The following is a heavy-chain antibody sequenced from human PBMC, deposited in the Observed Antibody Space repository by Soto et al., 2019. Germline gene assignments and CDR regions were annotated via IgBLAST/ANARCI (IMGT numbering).Heavy chain of an antibody. CDR2: TRNKANSYTT. CDR1: GFTFSDHY. CDR3: ARESRGEATIDY. D-gene: IGHD3-10*01. V-gene: IGHV3-72*01. Sequence: GGSLRLSCAASGFTFSDHYMDWVRQAPGKGLEWVGRTRNKANSYTTEYAASVKGRFTISRDDSKNSLYLQMNSLKTEDTAVYYCARESRGEATIDYWGQGTLVTVSS. J-gene: IGHJ4*02.